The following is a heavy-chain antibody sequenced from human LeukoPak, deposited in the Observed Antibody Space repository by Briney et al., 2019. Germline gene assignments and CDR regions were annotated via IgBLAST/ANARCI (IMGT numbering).Heavy chain of an antibody. D-gene: IGHD3-10*01. Sequence: ASVKVSCKASGYIFTSYGITWVRQAPGQGLEWVGWINSYNGNTNYAQKLRGRVTMTTDTATSTAYMELKTLTSDDSAFYYCARAGGFGESDYWGQGTLVTVSS. V-gene: IGHV1-18*01. CDR2: INSYNGNT. CDR1: GYIFTSYG. J-gene: IGHJ4*02. CDR3: ARAGGFGESDY.